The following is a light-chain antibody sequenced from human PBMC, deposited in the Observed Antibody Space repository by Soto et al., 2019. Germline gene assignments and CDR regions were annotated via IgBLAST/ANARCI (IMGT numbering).Light chain of an antibody. CDR1: QSISRH. CDR3: QQTYGSLYT. CDR2: GAS. J-gene: IGKJ2*01. Sequence: DIQMTQSPSSLSASVGDRVTITCRASQSISRHLNWYQQKPGKAPKLLIYGASTLQSGVPSRFSGSGSGTEFTLTISSLQPEDFASYCCQQTYGSLYTFGQGTKLEIK. V-gene: IGKV1-39*01.